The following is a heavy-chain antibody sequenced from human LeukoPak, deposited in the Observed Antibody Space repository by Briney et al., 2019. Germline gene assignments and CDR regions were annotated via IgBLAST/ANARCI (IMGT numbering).Heavy chain of an antibody. D-gene: IGHD2/OR15-2a*01. V-gene: IGHV1-46*01. CDR1: GYTFTNYF. J-gene: IGHJ4*02. CDR3: ARGQNKCLGH. CDR2: ISPSGGGT. Sequence: ASVKVSCKASGYTFTNYFMHWVRQAPGQGLKWMGVISPSGGGTTYAQRFQGRVTMTRDTSTSTVHMELSSLRSEDTAVYYCARGQNKCLGHWGQGTLVTVSS.